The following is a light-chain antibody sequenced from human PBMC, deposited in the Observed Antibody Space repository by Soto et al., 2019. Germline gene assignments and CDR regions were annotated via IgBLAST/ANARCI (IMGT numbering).Light chain of an antibody. CDR2: HAS. J-gene: IGKJ1*01. V-gene: IGKV1-5*01. CDR3: QQYYSYS. CDR1: QSISNW. Sequence: DIQMTQSPSTLPASVGERVTITCRASQSISNWLGWDQHKPGTAPKLLIYHASTLESGVPSRFSGSGSGTEFTLTISSLQPDDFATYYCQQYYSYSFGQGTKVDIK.